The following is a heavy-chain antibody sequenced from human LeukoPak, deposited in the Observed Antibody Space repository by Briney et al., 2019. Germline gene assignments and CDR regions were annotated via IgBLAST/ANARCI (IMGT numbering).Heavy chain of an antibody. J-gene: IGHJ4*02. V-gene: IGHV1-69*10. Sequence: SVKVSCKASGGTFRTFAISWVRQAPGQGLEWMGGIIPIFGIPDYALEFQGRVTITADKSTATAYMELNSLTSEDTAVYYCARGYYGSGKYFARSPDFWGQGSLVTVSS. CDR1: GGTFRTFA. CDR2: IIPIFGIP. CDR3: ARGYYGSGKYFARSPDF. D-gene: IGHD3-10*01.